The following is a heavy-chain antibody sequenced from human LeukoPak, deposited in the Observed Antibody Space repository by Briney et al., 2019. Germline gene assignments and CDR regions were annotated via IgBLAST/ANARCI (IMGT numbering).Heavy chain of an antibody. CDR1: GFTFSNSG. CDR2: VRFDGINE. J-gene: IGHJ4*02. V-gene: IGHV3-30*02. Sequence: GGSLRLSCAASGFTFSNSGMHWVRQAPGNGLEWVAFVRFDGINEYYTDSVKGRFAISRDNSKNTLYLQMNSLRAEDTAVYYCAKVQVYSNYGTLDYWGQGTLVTVSS. D-gene: IGHD4-11*01. CDR3: AKVQVYSNYGTLDY.